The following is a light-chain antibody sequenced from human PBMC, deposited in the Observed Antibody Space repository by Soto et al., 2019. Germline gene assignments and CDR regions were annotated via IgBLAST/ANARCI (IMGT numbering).Light chain of an antibody. CDR2: DVS. Sequence: QSALPQPASGSGSPGQSITISCTGTSSDVGGYNYVSWYQQHPGKAPKLMIYDVSNRPSGVSNRFSGSKSGNTASLTISGLQAEDEADYYCSSYTSSSTPLFGGGTQLTVL. J-gene: IGLJ2*01. V-gene: IGLV2-14*01. CDR1: SSDVGGYNY. CDR3: SSYTSSSTPL.